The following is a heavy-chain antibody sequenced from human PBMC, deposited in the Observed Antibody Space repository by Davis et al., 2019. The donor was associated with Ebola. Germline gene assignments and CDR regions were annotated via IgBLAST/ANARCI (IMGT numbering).Heavy chain of an antibody. V-gene: IGHV4-34*01. CDR3: AKWNQHSSSYDY. CDR2: INHSGST. CDR1: GGSISSYY. Sequence: SETLSLTCTVSGGSISSYYWSWIRQPPGKGLEWIGEINHSGSTNYNPSLKSRVTISVDTSKNQFSLKLSSVTAADTAVYYCAKWNQHSSSYDYWGQGTLVTVSS. D-gene: IGHD6-6*01. J-gene: IGHJ4*02.